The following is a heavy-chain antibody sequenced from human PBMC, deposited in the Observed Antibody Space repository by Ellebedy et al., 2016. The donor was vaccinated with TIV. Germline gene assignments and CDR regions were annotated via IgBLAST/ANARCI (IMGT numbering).Heavy chain of an antibody. CDR3: ARESQRGTSSWSHVDY. CDR1: GYTFTNYY. V-gene: IGHV1-46*01. CDR2: IIPSGGST. J-gene: IGHJ4*02. D-gene: IGHD6-13*01. Sequence: AASVKVSCKASGYTFTNYYIHWVRQAPGQGLEWLGIIIPSGGSTGYAQKFQGRVTMTRDTSTSTAYMELSSLRSEDTAVYYCARESQRGTSSWSHVDYWGQGTLVTVSS.